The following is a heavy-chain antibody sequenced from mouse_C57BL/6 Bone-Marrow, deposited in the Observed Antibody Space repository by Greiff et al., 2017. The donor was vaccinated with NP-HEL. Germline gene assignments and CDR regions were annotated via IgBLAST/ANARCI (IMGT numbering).Heavy chain of an antibody. CDR3: ARSGYSVV. D-gene: IGHD3-1*01. Sequence: QVHVKQSGAELVKPGASVKLSCKASGYTFTSYWMHWVKQRPGQGLEWIGMIHPNSGSTNYNEKFKSKATLTVDKSSSTAYMQLSSLTSEDSAVYYCARSGYSVVWGTGTTVTVSS. J-gene: IGHJ1*03. V-gene: IGHV1-64*01. CDR2: IHPNSGST. CDR1: GYTFTSYW.